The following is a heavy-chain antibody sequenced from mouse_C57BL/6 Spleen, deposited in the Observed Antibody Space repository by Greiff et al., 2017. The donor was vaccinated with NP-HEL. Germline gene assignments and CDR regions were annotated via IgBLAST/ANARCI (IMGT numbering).Heavy chain of an antibody. D-gene: IGHD2-2*01. CDR1: GYTFTSYW. Sequence: QVQLQQSGAELAKPGASVKLSCMASGYTFTSYWMLWVKQRPGQGLEWFGYINPSSGYTKYNQKVQDKATLTADKSSSTAYMQLSSLTYKDSAVYYCANGYDYFDYWGQGTTLTVSS. CDR2: INPSSGYT. CDR3: ANGYDYFDY. J-gene: IGHJ2*01. V-gene: IGHV1-7*01.